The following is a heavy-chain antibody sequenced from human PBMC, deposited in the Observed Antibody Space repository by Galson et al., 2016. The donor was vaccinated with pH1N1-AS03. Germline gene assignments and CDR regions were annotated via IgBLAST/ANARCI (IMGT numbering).Heavy chain of an antibody. CDR2: INPMVGLA. J-gene: IGHJ6*01. V-gene: IGHV1-69*02. CDR3: ARVSGEESSGGYKGAAAMDA. D-gene: IGHD3-22*01. Sequence: SVKVSCKASGGTLSSYTINWVRQAPGQGLEWMGRINPMVGLADYAQKLQDRVTITADKSTSTVYMELGSLRSEDTAVSYCARVSGEESSGGYKGAAAMDAWWKGTTVTGSS. CDR1: GGTLSSYT.